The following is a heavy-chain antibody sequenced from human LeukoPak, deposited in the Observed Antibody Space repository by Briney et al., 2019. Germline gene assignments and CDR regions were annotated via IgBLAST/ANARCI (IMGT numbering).Heavy chain of an antibody. CDR3: ATVFXXXXXXXXXXDX. J-gene: IGHJ3*02. V-gene: IGHV1-69-2*01. CDR1: GYTFTDYY. D-gene: IGHD3-3*01. Sequence: ASVKISCKVSGYTFTDYYMHWVQQAPGKGLEWMGLVDPEDGETIYAEKFQGRVTITADTSTDTAYMELSSLRSEDTAVYYCATVFXXXXXXXXXXDXWGQXTMVTVSS. CDR2: VDPEDGET.